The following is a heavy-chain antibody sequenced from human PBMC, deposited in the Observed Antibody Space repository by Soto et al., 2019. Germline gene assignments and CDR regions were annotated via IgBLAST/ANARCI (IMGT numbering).Heavy chain of an antibody. V-gene: IGHV3-48*02. CDR3: ARRHKPPTKGYGMDV. J-gene: IGHJ6*02. CDR2: ISSSSSTI. Sequence: GGSLRLSCAASGFTFSSYSMNWVRQAPGKGLEWVSYISSSSSTIYYADSVKGRFTISRDNAKNSLYLQMNSLRDEDTAVYYCARRHKPPTKGYGMDVWGQGTTVTVSS. CDR1: GFTFSSYS.